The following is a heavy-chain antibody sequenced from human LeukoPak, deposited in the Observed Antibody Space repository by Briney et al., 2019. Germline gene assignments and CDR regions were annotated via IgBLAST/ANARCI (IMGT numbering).Heavy chain of an antibody. Sequence: ASVKVSCKLSGNTLRELPIQWVRQAGGKGLEWMAGFDPENAEIVYAQKFQGRVTMTEDTSTNTAYMELTSLTSDDTAQYYCATRGSDFWSGFDYWGQGTQVTVSS. CDR3: ATRGSDFWSGFDY. CDR2: FDPENAEI. J-gene: IGHJ4*02. D-gene: IGHD3-3*01. CDR1: GNTLRELP. V-gene: IGHV1-24*01.